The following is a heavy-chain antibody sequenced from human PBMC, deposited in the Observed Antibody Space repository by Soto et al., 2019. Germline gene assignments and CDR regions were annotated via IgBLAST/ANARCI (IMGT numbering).Heavy chain of an antibody. V-gene: IGHV4-4*01. Sequence: GSLRLSCAASGFTFNNYALTWVRQAPGKGLEWIGKIYNSGSTNYNPSLKNRVTISVDKSNKQFARRLSSVTAADTAVYFCVTSLNYDFWRDGGRHYYFDYWGQGTLVTVSS. CDR3: VTSLNYDFWRDGGRHYYFDY. CDR2: IYNSGST. D-gene: IGHD3-3*01. CDR1: GFTFNNYAL. J-gene: IGHJ4*02.